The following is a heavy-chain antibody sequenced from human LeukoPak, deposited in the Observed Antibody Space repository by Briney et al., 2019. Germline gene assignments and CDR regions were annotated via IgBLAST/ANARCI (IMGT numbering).Heavy chain of an antibody. V-gene: IGHV3-21*01. CDR1: GFTFSSYS. Sequence: GGSLRLSCAASGFTFSSYSMSWVRQAPGKGLEWVSSISSSSSYIYYADSVKGRFTISRDNAKNSLYLQMNSLRAEDTAVYYCARDRGVVGATGSGAFDIWGQGTMVTVSS. CDR2: ISSSSSYI. CDR3: ARDRGVVGATGSGAFDI. D-gene: IGHD1-26*01. J-gene: IGHJ3*02.